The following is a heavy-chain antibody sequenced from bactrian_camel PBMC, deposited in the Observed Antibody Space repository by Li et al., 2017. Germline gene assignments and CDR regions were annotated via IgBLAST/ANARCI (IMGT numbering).Heavy chain of an antibody. Sequence: HVQLVESGGGSVQAGGSLRLSCAASGYTYNRNCMAWFRQAPGKEREGVARIATGSGNTYYADSEKGRFTISRDSAKNTVYLQMNSLKPEDTATYYCAAGWVGYPARPVTDFLDSSGYQYWGRGTQVTVS. CDR1: GYTYNRNC. CDR2: IATGSGNT. D-gene: IGHD3*01. V-gene: IGHV3S1*01. CDR3: AAGWVGYPARPVTDFLDSSGYQY. J-gene: IGHJ4*01.